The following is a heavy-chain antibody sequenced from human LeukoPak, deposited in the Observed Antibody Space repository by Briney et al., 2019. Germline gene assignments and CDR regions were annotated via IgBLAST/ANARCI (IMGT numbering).Heavy chain of an antibody. CDR2: IYYSGST. J-gene: IGHJ4*02. CDR1: GGSISSGSYY. CDR3: ARKRGYSYGLFDY. Sequence: PSETLSLTCTVSGGSISSGSYYWGWIRQPPGKGLEWIGSIYYSGSTYYNPSLKSRVTISVDTSKNQFSLKLSSVTAADTAVYYCARKRGYSYGLFDYWGQGTLVTVSS. D-gene: IGHD5-18*01. V-gene: IGHV4-39*01.